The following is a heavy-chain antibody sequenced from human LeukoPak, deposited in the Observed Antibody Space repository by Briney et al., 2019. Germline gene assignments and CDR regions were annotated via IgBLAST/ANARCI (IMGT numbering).Heavy chain of an antibody. Sequence: ASVKVSCKASGYTFTSYGISWVRQAPGQGLEWMGWISAYNGNTNYAQKLQGRVTMTTDTSTSTACMELRSLRSDDTAVYYCARVPSAYHRYFDWLLLFDYWGQGTLVTVSS. D-gene: IGHD3-9*01. CDR1: GYTFTSYG. CDR2: ISAYNGNT. CDR3: ARVPSAYHRYFDWLLLFDY. J-gene: IGHJ4*02. V-gene: IGHV1-18*01.